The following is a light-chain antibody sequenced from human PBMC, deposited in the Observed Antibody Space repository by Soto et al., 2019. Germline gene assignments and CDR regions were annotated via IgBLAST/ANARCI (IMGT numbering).Light chain of an antibody. CDR3: QQRCNWPPVT. V-gene: IGKV3-11*01. Sequence: EIVLTQSPATLSLSPGERATLSCRASQSVGYHLAWYQQKPGQAPRLLIYDASNRATGIPARFSGSGSGTDLTLAISSLEPEDFAVYYCQQRCNWPPVTFGGGTKVEIK. CDR1: QSVGYH. J-gene: IGKJ4*01. CDR2: DAS.